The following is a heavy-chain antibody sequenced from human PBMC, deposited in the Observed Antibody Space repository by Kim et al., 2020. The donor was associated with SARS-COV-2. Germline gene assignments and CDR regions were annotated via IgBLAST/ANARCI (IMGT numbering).Heavy chain of an antibody. CDR3: AKLIASGAYYFDY. D-gene: IGHD1-26*01. J-gene: IGHJ4*02. V-gene: IGHV3-23*01. Sequence: YADSVQGRFTSSRDNSKNTLYLQMNSLRAEDTAVYYCAKLIASGAYYFDYWGQGTLVTVSS.